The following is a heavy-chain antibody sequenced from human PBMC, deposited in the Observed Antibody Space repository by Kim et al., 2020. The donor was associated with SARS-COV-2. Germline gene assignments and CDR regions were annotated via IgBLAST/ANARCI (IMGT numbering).Heavy chain of an antibody. CDR2: ISSSSSYI. Sequence: GGSLRLSCAASGFTFSSYSMNWVRQAPGKGLEWVSSISSSSSYIYYADSVKGRFTISRDNAKNSLYLQMNSLRAEDTAVYYCARDRSRLYDSSGIYWYFDLWGRGTLVTVSS. J-gene: IGHJ2*01. CDR3: ARDRSRLYDSSGIYWYFDL. CDR1: GFTFSSYS. V-gene: IGHV3-21*01. D-gene: IGHD3-22*01.